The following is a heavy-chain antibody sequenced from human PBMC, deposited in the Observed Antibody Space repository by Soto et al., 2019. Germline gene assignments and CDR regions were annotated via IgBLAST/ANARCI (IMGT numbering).Heavy chain of an antibody. Sequence: PTETLSLTCTVSGGSISSGGYYWSWIRQHPGKGLEWIGYIYYSGSTYYNPSLKSRVTISVDTSKNQFSLKLSSVTAADTAVYYCAKRELYCSSTSCYPDAFDIWGQGTMVTVSS. CDR1: GGSISSGGYY. D-gene: IGHD2-2*01. CDR2: IYYSGST. J-gene: IGHJ3*02. V-gene: IGHV4-31*03. CDR3: AKRELYCSSTSCYPDAFDI.